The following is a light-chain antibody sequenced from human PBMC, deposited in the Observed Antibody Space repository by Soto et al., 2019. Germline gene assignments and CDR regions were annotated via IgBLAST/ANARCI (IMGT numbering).Light chain of an antibody. CDR2: KAS. CDR1: QSISSW. Sequence: DIQMTQSPSTLSASVGDRVTITCRASQSISSWLAWYQQKPGKAPKLLIYKASSLESGVPSRFSGSGSGTEFTLTISRLQPDDIATYYCQQYSSPYTFGQGTKLEIK. CDR3: QQYSSPYT. J-gene: IGKJ2*01. V-gene: IGKV1-5*03.